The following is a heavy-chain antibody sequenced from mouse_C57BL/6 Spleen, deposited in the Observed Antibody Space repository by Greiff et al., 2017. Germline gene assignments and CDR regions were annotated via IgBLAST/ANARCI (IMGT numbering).Heavy chain of an antibody. CDR1: GFNITDHN. Sequence: EVQLQQSDAEFVKPGASVKLSCTASGFNITDHNMHWMKQRTEQGLEWIGSIDPRDGNTKYTAKFKGKATMTADKSSSTAYLQLSSLTSEDTAVYFCARDNGQFAYWGQGTLVTVS. CDR3: ARDNGQFAY. J-gene: IGHJ3*01. CDR2: IDPRDGNT. V-gene: IGHV14-2*01. D-gene: IGHD1-2*01.